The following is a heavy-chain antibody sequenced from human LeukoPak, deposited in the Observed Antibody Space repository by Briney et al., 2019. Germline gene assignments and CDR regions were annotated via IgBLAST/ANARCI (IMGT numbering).Heavy chain of an antibody. J-gene: IGHJ4*02. V-gene: IGHV3-23*01. CDR1: GFTFDDYA. CDR2: ISGSGGST. Sequence: GRSLRLSCAASGFTFDDYAMHWVRQAPGKGLEWVSAISGSGGSTYYADSVKGRFTISRDNSKNTVYLEMNSLRGEDTAIYYCVNRYDKSGYDFDYWGQGTLVTVSS. CDR3: VNRYDKSGYDFDY. D-gene: IGHD3-22*01.